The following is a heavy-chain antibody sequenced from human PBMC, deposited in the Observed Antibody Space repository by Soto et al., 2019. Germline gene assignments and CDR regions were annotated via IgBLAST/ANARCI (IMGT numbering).Heavy chain of an antibody. CDR1: GYTFTSYD. V-gene: IGHV1-8*01. CDR2: MNPNSGNT. Sequence: GASVKVSCKASGYTFTSYDINWVRQATGQGLEWMGWMNPNSGNTGYAQKFQGRVTMTRNTSISTAYMELSSLRSEDTAVYYCAREDFWSGYYTRNWFDPWGQGTLVTVSS. D-gene: IGHD3-3*01. J-gene: IGHJ5*02. CDR3: AREDFWSGYYTRNWFDP.